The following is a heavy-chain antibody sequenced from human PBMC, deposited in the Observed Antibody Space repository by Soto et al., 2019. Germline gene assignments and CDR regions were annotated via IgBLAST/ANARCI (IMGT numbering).Heavy chain of an antibody. CDR3: ARDQEGPGSHWLGYNYNAMDG. CDR2: ISSGGTTT. V-gene: IGHV3-11*01. CDR1: GNTLTVYY. D-gene: IGHD3-10*01. J-gene: IGHJ6*02. Sequence: GGSMRLSWGASGNTLTVYYMKWIRHTPGKGLEWVSHISSGGTTTYYADSVKGRFSSSMDNAKNALYLQMNSLRAEDTAVYYCARDQEGPGSHWLGYNYNAMDGWGQGTTVTVSS.